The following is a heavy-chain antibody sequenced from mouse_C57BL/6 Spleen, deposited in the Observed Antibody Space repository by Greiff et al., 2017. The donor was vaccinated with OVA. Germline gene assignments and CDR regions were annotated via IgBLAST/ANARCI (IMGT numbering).Heavy chain of an antibody. Sequence: VQLQQSGPVLVKPGASVKMSCKASGYTFTDYYMNWVKQSHGKSLEWIGVFNPYNGGTSYNQKFKGKATLTVDKSSSTAYMELNSLTSEDSAVYYCARGGGNGYDGSDYWGQGTTLTVSS. CDR3: ARGGGNGYDGSDY. V-gene: IGHV1-19*01. CDR2: FNPYNGGT. CDR1: GYTFTDYY. J-gene: IGHJ2*01. D-gene: IGHD2-2*01.